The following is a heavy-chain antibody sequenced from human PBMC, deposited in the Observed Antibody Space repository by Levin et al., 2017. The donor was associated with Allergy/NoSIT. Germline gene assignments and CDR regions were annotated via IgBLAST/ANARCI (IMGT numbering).Heavy chain of an antibody. Sequence: GGSLRLSCAASGFTFSNAWMSWVRQAPGKGLEWVGRIKSKTDGGTTDYAAPVKGRFTISRDDSKNTLYLQMNSLKTEDTAVYYCRVVPIAAAGGGYYYYGMDGWGQGTTVTVPS. J-gene: IGHJ6*02. CDR3: RVVPIAAAGGGYYYYGMDG. CDR1: GFTFSNAW. CDR2: IKSKTDGGTT. V-gene: IGHV3-15*01. D-gene: IGHD6-13*01.